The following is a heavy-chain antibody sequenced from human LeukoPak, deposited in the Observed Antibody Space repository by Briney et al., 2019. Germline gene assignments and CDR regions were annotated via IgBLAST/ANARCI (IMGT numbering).Heavy chain of an antibody. D-gene: IGHD2-15*01. CDR2: ISSSSSYI. J-gene: IGHJ4*02. CDR3: ARAVVVAATAFDY. V-gene: IGHV3-21*01. Sequence: GGSLRLSCAASGFTFSSYSMNWVRQAPGKGLEWVSSISSSSSYIYYADSVKGRFTISRDNAKNSLYLQMNSLRAEDTAVHYCARAVVVAATAFDYWGQGTLVTVSS. CDR1: GFTFSSYS.